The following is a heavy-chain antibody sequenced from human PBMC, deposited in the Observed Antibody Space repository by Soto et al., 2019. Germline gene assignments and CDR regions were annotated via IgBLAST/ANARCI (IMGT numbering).Heavy chain of an antibody. D-gene: IGHD3-10*01. CDR1: GGTFSPYT. J-gene: IGHJ4*02. V-gene: IGHV1-69*02. CDR2: IIPFHGVT. Sequence: QVQLVQSGAEVKKPGSSVKVSCKASGGTFSPYTINWVRQAPGQGLEWMGRIIPFHGVTNYAQKFQARVTITADKSTSTAYXELSGLRFEDTAMYXCTXXXXITVSTWSFGGFWGRGTLVTVSS. CDR3: TXXXXITVSTWSFGGF.